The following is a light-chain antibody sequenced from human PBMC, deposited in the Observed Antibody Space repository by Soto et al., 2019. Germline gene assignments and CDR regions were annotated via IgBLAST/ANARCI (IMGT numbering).Light chain of an antibody. CDR1: QDISNY. J-gene: IGKJ5*01. CDR3: QQYDNLPT. Sequence: DIQMTQSPSSLSASVGYRVTITCQASQDISNYLNWYQQKPGKAPKLLIYDASNLETGVPSMFSGSGSGTDFTFTISSLQPEDIATYYCQQYDNLPTFGQGTRLEIK. CDR2: DAS. V-gene: IGKV1-33*01.